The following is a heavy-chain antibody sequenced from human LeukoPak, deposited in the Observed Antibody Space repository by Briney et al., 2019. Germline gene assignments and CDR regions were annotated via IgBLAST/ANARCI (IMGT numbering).Heavy chain of an antibody. D-gene: IGHD2-2*01. CDR2: IKQDGSEK. J-gene: IGHJ4*02. CDR1: GFTFSAYW. CDR3: ARDTPGEESH. Sequence: PGGSLRLSCSASGFTFSAYWMSWVRQAPGKGLEWVANIKQDGSEKYYVESVKGRFTISRDNAKNSLYLQMNSLRGEDTAVYYCARDTPGEESHWGQGTPVTVSS. V-gene: IGHV3-7*01.